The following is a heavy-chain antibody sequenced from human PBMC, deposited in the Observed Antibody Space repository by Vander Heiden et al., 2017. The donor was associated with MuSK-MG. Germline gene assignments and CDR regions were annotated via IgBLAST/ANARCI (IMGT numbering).Heavy chain of an antibody. Sequence: QVQLVQSGAEVKKPGASVKVSCKACGYNLPGHYMHWVGKAPGQGLEWMGWINPNSGGTNDAQKFPGRVTMTRDTSISTAYMELSRLRSDDTAVYYCARDYGGNGFATTDYWGQGTLVTVSS. CDR1: GYNLPGHY. CDR3: ARDYGGNGFATTDY. CDR2: INPNSGGT. D-gene: IGHD4-17*01. V-gene: IGHV1-2*02. J-gene: IGHJ4*02.